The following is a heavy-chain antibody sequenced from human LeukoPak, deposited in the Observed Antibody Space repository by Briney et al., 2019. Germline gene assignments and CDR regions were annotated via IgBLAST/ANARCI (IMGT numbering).Heavy chain of an antibody. J-gene: IGHJ6*03. CDR1: GYTFTGYY. Sequence: ASVKVSCKASGYTFTGYYMHLVRQAPGQGLEWMGWINPNSGGTNYAQKFQGRVTMTRDTSISTAYMELSRLRSDDTAVYYCARGGFGELLFRTSYMDVWGKGTTVTISS. CDR3: ARGGFGELLFRTSYMDV. CDR2: INPNSGGT. D-gene: IGHD3-10*01. V-gene: IGHV1-2*02.